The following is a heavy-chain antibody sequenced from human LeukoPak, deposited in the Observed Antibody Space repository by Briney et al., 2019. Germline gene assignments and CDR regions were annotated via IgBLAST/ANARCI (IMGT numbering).Heavy chain of an antibody. J-gene: IGHJ4*02. CDR1: GYTFTRYA. CDR3: ARGSWCGSSSCPEDY. D-gene: IGHD6-13*01. V-gene: IGHV7-4-1*02. Sequence: ASVKVSCKASGYTFTRYAMNWVRQAPGQGLEWTGWINTNTGNPTYAQGFTGRFVFSLDTSVSTAYLQISSLKAEDTAVYYCARGSWCGSSSCPEDYWGQGTLVTVSS. CDR2: INTNTGNP.